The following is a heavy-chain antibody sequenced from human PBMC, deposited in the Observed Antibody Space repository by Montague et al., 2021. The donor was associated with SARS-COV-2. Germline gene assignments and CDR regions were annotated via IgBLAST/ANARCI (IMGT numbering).Heavy chain of an antibody. V-gene: IGHV4-61*10. CDR3: ARVGGGTTRYFDN. CDR2: VYCRRST. D-gene: IGHD1-1*01. CDR1: ALRVSWNSGD. J-gene: IGHJ4*02. Sequence: SETLSLTCSISALRVSWNSGDDRRSPRLNASDLRWIDGVYCRRSTKYNPSLNSRVTILVDTSKNQFSLNLMSVTAADTAVYYCARVGGGTTRYFDNWGQGTLGTVSS.